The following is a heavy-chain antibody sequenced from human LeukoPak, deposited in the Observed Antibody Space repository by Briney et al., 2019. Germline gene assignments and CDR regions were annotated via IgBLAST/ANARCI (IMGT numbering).Heavy chain of an antibody. CDR3: ARVSSSSWVDYYYGMDV. J-gene: IGHJ6*02. CDR1: GYTFTSYG. Sequence: ASVKVSCKASGYTFTSYGISWVRQAPGQGLEWMGWISAYNGNTNYAQKLQGRVTMTTDTSTSTAYMELRSLRSDDTAVYYCARVSSSSWVDYYYGMDVWGQGTTVTVSS. D-gene: IGHD6-13*01. V-gene: IGHV1-18*01. CDR2: ISAYNGNT.